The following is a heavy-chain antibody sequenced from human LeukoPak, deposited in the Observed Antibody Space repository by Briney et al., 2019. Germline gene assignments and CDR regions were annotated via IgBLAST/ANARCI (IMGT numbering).Heavy chain of an antibody. D-gene: IGHD6-6*01. J-gene: IGHJ6*03. CDR3: ARSSPYYYYMDV. CDR1: GGSISSYY. V-gene: IGHV4-59*01. Sequence: SETLSLTCTVSGGSISSYYWSWIRQPPGKGLEWIGYIYYSGSTNYNPSLKSRVTISVDTSKNQFSLKLSSVTAADTAVYYCARSSPYYYYMDVWGKGTTVTISS. CDR2: IYYSGST.